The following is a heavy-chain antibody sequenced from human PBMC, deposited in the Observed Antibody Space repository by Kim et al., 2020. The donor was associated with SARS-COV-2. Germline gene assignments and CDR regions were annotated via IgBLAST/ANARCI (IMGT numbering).Heavy chain of an antibody. CDR2: ISSNGHTI. CDR3: ARLVCSGGNCYLFAYS. V-gene: IGHV3-11*04. CDR1: GFTFTDYY. Sequence: GSLRLSCAASGFTFTDYYMSWIRQAPGKGLEWVSYISSNGHTIYSVDSVQGRFTISRDNAQNSLFLQMNSLRAEDTAIYYCARLVCSGGNCYLFAYSWG. J-gene: IGHJ5*01. D-gene: IGHD2-15*01.